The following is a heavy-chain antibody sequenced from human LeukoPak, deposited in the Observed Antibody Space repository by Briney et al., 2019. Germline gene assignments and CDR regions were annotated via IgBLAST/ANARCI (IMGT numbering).Heavy chain of an antibody. Sequence: SETLSLTCTVSDGSINAYFWSWIRQPPGKGLEWVGYAYSTRSTNYHPSLKSRVAISIDTSTNQVSLQLSSVTAADTAVYYCARGVAATPYYFDYWGQGSLVTVSS. J-gene: IGHJ4*02. CDR2: AYSTRST. CDR1: DGSINAYF. D-gene: IGHD2-15*01. V-gene: IGHV4-59*01. CDR3: ARGVAATPYYFDY.